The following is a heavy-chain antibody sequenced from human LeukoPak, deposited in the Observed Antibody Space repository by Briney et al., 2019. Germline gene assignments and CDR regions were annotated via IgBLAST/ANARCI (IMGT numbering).Heavy chain of an antibody. V-gene: IGHV4-39*01. CDR3: ARQIPLEHSSAFDY. CDR2: IYYSGST. CDR1: GGSISSSSYY. Sequence: ETLSLTCTVSGGSISSSSYYWGWIRQPPGKGLEWIGSIYYSGSTYYNPSLKSRVTISVDTSKNQFSLKLSSVTAADTAVYYCARQIPLEHSSAFDYWGQGTLVTVSS. J-gene: IGHJ4*02. D-gene: IGHD6-19*01.